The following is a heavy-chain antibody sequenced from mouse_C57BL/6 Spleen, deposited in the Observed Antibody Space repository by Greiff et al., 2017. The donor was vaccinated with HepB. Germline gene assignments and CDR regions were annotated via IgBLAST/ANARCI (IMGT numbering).Heavy chain of an antibody. Sequence: DVKLQESGGDLVKPGGSLKLSCAASGFTFSSYGMSWVRQTPDKRLEWVATISSGGSYTYYPDSVKGRFTISRDNAKNTLYLQMSSLKSEDTAMYYCAGNYYAMDYWGQGTSVTVSS. D-gene: IGHD2-1*01. V-gene: IGHV5-6*02. CDR2: ISSGGSYT. J-gene: IGHJ4*01. CDR3: AGNYYAMDY. CDR1: GFTFSSYG.